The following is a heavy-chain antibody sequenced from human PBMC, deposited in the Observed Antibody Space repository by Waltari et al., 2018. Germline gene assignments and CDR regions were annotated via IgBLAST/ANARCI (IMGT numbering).Heavy chain of an antibody. CDR2: ISWNSGSI. J-gene: IGHJ3*02. CDR3: GTSSPEWGVGAFDI. Sequence: EVQLVESGGGLVQPGRSLRLSCAASGFTFDDYAMHWVRQAPGKGLEWVSGISWNSGSIGYADSVKGRFTISRDNAKNSLYLQMNSLRAEDTALYYCGTSSPEWGVGAFDIWGQGTMVTVSS. CDR1: GFTFDDYA. V-gene: IGHV3-9*01. D-gene: IGHD3-10*01.